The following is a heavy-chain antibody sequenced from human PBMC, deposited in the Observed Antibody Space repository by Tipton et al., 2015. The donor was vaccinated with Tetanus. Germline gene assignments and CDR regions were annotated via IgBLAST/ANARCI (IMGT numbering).Heavy chain of an antibody. J-gene: IGHJ4*02. V-gene: IGHV4-4*07. CDR1: GGSVSSYY. CDR3: ARGWSECSSWSCSPFDS. D-gene: IGHD2-2*01. Sequence: PSLTCTVSGGSVSSYYWTWFRQPPGKRLEWIGFVSSSGNSNYSPSLTGRVSMSLDTSKQQFSLSLTSATAADTAVYYCARGWSECSSWSCSPFDSWGQGTLVTVSS. CDR2: VSSSGNS.